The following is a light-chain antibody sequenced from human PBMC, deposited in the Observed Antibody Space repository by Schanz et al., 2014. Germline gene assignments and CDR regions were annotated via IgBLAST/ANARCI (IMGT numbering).Light chain of an antibody. CDR2: GAS. V-gene: IGKV3D-15*01. CDR3: QQYDSVPRT. J-gene: IGKJ2*01. Sequence: EIVMTQSPVTLSVSPGERATLSCRASESVSSNLAWYEQKPGQAPRLLVYGASSRATGIPDRVSGSGSGTDFTLTISRLEPEDFAVYYCQQYDSVPRTFGQGTKLEIK. CDR1: ESVSSN.